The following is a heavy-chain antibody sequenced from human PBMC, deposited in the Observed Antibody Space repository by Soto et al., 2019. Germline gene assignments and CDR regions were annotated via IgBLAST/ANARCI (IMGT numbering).Heavy chain of an antibody. D-gene: IGHD3-9*01. Sequence: GASVKVSCKASGYTFTGYYMHWVRQAPGQGLEWMGWINPNSGGANYAQKFQGWVTMTRDTSISTAYMELRSLRSDDTAVYYCAREREGLLYFDWLSYGNWFEPWGQGTLVTVSS. V-gene: IGHV1-2*04. CDR1: GYTFTGYY. CDR2: INPNSGGA. CDR3: AREREGLLYFDWLSYGNWFEP. J-gene: IGHJ5*02.